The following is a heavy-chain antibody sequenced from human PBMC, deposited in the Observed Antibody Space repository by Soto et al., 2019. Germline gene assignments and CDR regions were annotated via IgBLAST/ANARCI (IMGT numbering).Heavy chain of an antibody. CDR1: GYSFSNYW. D-gene: IGHD2-15*01. V-gene: IGHV5-51*01. CDR2: IFPADSDT. CDR3: ASPVVVPSTMNYFDY. J-gene: IGHJ4*02. Sequence: GESLKISCKGSGYSFSNYWIAWVRQMPGKGLEWMGIIFPADSDTKYSPSFQGQVTISADKSISTAYLQWSSLKASDTAMYYCASPVVVPSTMNYFDYWGQGSLVTVSS.